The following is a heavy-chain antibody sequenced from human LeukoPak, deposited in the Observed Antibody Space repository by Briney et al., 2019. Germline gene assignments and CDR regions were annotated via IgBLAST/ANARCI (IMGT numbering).Heavy chain of an antibody. CDR2: IYTSGST. V-gene: IGHV4-4*07. CDR1: GGSISSYY. J-gene: IGHJ3*02. Sequence: PSETLSLTCTVSGGSISSYYWSWIRQPAGKGLEWIGRIYTSGSTNYNPSLKSRVTMSVDASKNQFSLKLSSVTAADTAVYYCAREVLRYFDWLPKTDAFDIWGQGTMVTVSS. CDR3: AREVLRYFDWLPKTDAFDI. D-gene: IGHD3-9*01.